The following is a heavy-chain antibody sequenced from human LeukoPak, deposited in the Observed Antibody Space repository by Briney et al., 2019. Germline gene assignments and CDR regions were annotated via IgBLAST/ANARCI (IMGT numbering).Heavy chain of an antibody. J-gene: IGHJ6*03. CDR1: GFTFGDYA. D-gene: IGHD5-24*01. CDR3: TSEMATIAGDYYYMDV. CDR2: IRSKAYGGTT. Sequence: GGSLRLSCTASGFTFGDYAMSWVRQAPGKGLEWVGFIRSKAYGGTTEYAASVEGRFTISRDDSKSIAYLQMNSLKTEDTAVYYCTSEMATIAGDYYYMDVWGKGTTVTISS. V-gene: IGHV3-49*04.